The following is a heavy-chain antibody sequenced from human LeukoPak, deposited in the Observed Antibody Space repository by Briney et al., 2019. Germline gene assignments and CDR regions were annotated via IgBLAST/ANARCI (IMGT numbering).Heavy chain of an antibody. V-gene: IGHV3-30*18. Sequence: PGGSLRLSCAASEFTCSSYGMHWVRQAPGKGLDWVAVISNDGSKKYYADSVKGRFTISRDNSKNTLSLQVSSLRTEDTAVYYCAKDRYSYAFEYSDSWGQGTLVTVSS. CDR2: ISNDGSKK. D-gene: IGHD5-18*01. J-gene: IGHJ1*01. CDR1: EFTCSSYG. CDR3: AKDRYSYAFEYSDS.